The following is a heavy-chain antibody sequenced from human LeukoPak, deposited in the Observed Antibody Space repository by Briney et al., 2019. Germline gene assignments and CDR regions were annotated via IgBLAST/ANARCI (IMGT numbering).Heavy chain of an antibody. CDR2: IYSGGGT. J-gene: IGHJ4*02. CDR1: GFTVSSTY. D-gene: IGHD6-19*01. V-gene: IGHV3-66*01. Sequence: GGSLRLSCAASGFTVSSTYMSWVRQAPGKGLEWVSVIYSGGGTDYADSVKGRFTISRDDSKNTLYLQMNSLRAEDAAVYYCARDILSSGWYEFDHWGQGNLVTVSS. CDR3: ARDILSSGWYEFDH.